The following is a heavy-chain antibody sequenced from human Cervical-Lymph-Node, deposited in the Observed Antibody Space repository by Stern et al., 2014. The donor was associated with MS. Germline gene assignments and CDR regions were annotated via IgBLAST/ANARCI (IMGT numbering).Heavy chain of an antibody. D-gene: IGHD1-1*01. V-gene: IGHV3-21*01. J-gene: IGHJ4*02. Sequence: EVHLVESGGGLVKPGGSLTLSCAASGFTFNSYGLHWVRPAPGKGLEWVSFISSCITYIYYADPVKGRFPISRDNAKNSLYLQMNGLRVEDTALYYCARDRALTTNFDSWGQGTLVTVSS. CDR1: GFTFNSYG. CDR3: ARDRALTTNFDS. CDR2: ISSCITYI.